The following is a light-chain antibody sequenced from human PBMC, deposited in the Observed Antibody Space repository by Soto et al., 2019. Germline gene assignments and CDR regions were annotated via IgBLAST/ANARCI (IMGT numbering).Light chain of an antibody. CDR2: DAY. V-gene: IGKV1-5*01. Sequence: DIQMTQSPSTLSASVGDRVTITCRSSQSIRSWLAVYQKKPGKAPKLQIYDAYSLESGVTSRFSGSGSGTEFTLTLSSLQPDDFATYYCQQYNSPWTFGQGTKVDIK. J-gene: IGKJ1*01. CDR3: QQYNSPWT. CDR1: QSIRSW.